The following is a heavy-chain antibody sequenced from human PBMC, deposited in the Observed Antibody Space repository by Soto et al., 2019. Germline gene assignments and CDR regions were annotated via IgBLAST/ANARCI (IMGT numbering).Heavy chain of an antibody. J-gene: IGHJ6*02. CDR1: GYNFTSFW. CDR2: IYPGDSET. Sequence: EVQLVQSGAEVKKPGESLKISCKGSGYNFTSFWIGWVRQMPGKGLECMGIIYPGDSETRYSPSFQGLVTISADKSTSTAEQQRSSVKASATGTYHCTRHGAADSLVIPAALQPAGSYYGMDVCGQGTTVTVSS. D-gene: IGHD2-2*01. CDR3: TRHGAADSLVIPAALQPAGSYYGMDV. V-gene: IGHV5-51*01.